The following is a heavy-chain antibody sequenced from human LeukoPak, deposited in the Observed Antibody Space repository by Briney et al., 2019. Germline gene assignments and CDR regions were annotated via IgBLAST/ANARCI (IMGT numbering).Heavy chain of an antibody. CDR1: GFTFDDYA. CDR2: ISWNSGSI. Sequence: HAGGSLRLSCAASGFTFDDYAMHWVRQAPGKGLEWVSGISWNSGSIGYADSVKGRFTISRDNAKNSLYLQMNSLRAEDMALYYCATSIAAAGTEAYFQHWGQGTLVTVSS. J-gene: IGHJ1*01. D-gene: IGHD6-13*01. V-gene: IGHV3-9*03. CDR3: ATSIAAAGTEAYFQH.